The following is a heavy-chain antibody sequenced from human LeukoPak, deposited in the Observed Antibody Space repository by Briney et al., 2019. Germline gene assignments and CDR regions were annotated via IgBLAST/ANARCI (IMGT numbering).Heavy chain of an antibody. CDR3: ARNRDGYNSFDY. V-gene: IGHV4-59*11. Sequence: SETLSLTCTVSGDSISSHYWSWIRQPPGKGLEWIGYIYNSGSTNYNPSLRSRVTISVDTSKNHFSLKLSSVTAADTAVYYCARNRDGYNSFDYWGQGTLVTVSS. CDR2: IYNSGST. D-gene: IGHD5-24*01. CDR1: GDSISSHY. J-gene: IGHJ4*02.